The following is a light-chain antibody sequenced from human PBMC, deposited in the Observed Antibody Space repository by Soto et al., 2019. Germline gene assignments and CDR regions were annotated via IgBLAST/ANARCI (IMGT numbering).Light chain of an antibody. CDR3: QEYHNWHPIT. CDR2: RAS. J-gene: IGKJ4*01. Sequence: EIVMTQSPATLSVSPGERATLSCRASQSISSKVAWYQQKPGQAPRLLIYRASTRATGVPARFSGSGSGTEFTLTIRSLQSEDFAAYHCQEYHNWHPITLGGGTNVDIK. V-gene: IGKV3-15*01. CDR1: QSISSK.